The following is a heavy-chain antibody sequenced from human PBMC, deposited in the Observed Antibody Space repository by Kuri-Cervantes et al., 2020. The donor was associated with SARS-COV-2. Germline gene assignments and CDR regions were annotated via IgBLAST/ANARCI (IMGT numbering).Heavy chain of an antibody. CDR1: GGSFSGYY. Sequence: SETLSLTCAVYGGSFSGYYWSWIRQPPGKGLEWIGEINHSGSTNYNPSLKSRVTISVDTSKNQFSLKLSSVTAADTAVYYCARDIFHGWIQLWFGAFDIWGQGTMVTVSS. CDR3: ARDIFHGWIQLWFGAFDI. CDR2: INHSGST. D-gene: IGHD5-18*01. J-gene: IGHJ3*02. V-gene: IGHV4-34*01.